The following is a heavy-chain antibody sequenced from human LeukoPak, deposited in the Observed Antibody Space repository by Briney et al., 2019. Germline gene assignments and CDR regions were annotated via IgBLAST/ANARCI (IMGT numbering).Heavy chain of an antibody. D-gene: IGHD5-12*01. V-gene: IGHV1-2*02. CDR2: INPNGGGK. Sequence: ASVKVSCKASRYTFTGSFLQWVRQAPGQGLEWMGWINPNGGGKNKAQKFQGRVTMTRDTSINTAYRELSRLISDDTAVYYCAIVATTQLFDSGGQGTLVTVSS. CDR3: AIVATTQLFDS. J-gene: IGHJ4*02. CDR1: RYTFTGSF.